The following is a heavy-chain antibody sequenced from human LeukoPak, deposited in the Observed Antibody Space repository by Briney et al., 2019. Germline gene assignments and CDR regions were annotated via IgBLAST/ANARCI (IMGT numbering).Heavy chain of an antibody. D-gene: IGHD3-3*01. Sequence: GRSLRLSCAASGFTFSSYGMHWVRQAPGKGLEWVAVIWYDGSNKYYADSVKGRFTISRDSSKNTLYLQMNSLRAEDTAVYYCARELRFLEWRTIDYWGQGTLVTVSS. V-gene: IGHV3-33*01. CDR2: IWYDGSNK. CDR3: ARELRFLEWRTIDY. J-gene: IGHJ4*02. CDR1: GFTFSSYG.